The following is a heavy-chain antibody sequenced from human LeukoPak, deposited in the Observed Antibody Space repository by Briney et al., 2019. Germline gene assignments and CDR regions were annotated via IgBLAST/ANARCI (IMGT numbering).Heavy chain of an antibody. CDR3: ARDHDLGYDMDV. CDR2: IWYDGSNK. D-gene: IGHD1-1*01. J-gene: IGHJ6*02. CDR1: GFTFSSCG. Sequence: AGGSLRLSCAASGFTFSSCGMHWVRQAPGKGLEWVAVIWYDGSNKYYADSVKGRFTISRDNSKNTLYLQMNSLRAEDTAVYYCARDHDLGYDMDVWGQGTTVTVSS. V-gene: IGHV3-33*01.